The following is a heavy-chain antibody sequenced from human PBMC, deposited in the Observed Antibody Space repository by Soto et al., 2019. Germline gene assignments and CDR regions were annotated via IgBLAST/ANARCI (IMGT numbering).Heavy chain of an antibody. CDR1: GFTFSSYW. CDR2: IKQDGSEK. D-gene: IGHD6-13*01. CDR3: AREEIIAAAGSDCFDY. Sequence: GGSLRLSCAASGFTFSSYWMSWVRQAPGKGLEWVANIKQDGSEKYYVDSVKGRFTISRDNAKNSLYLQMNSLRAEDTAVYYCAREEIIAAAGSDCFDYWGQGTLVTVSS. J-gene: IGHJ4*02. V-gene: IGHV3-7*01.